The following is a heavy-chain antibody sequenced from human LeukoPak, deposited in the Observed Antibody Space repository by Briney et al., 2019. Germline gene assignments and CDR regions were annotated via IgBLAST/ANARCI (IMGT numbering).Heavy chain of an antibody. CDR3: ARGPPVVYCSSTSCSYNWFDP. Sequence: SVKVSCKASGGTFSSYAISWVRQAPGQGLEWMGGIIPIFGTANYAQKFQGRVTITTDESTSTAYMELSSLRSEDTAVYYCARGPPVVYCSSTSCSYNWFDPWGQGTLVTVSS. D-gene: IGHD2-2*01. J-gene: IGHJ5*02. CDR2: IIPIFGTA. V-gene: IGHV1-69*05. CDR1: GGTFSSYA.